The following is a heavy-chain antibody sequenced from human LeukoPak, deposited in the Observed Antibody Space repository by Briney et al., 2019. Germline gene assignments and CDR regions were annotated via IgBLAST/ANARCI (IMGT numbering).Heavy chain of an antibody. CDR3: AKHAGAFYYFGY. CDR2: IYYSGNT. CDR1: GGSISSSSFY. V-gene: IGHV4-39*01. Sequence: SETLSLTCTVSGGSISSSSFYRGWIRQPPGKGLEWIGSIYYSGNTYYNPSLKSRVTISVDTSKNQFSLKLSSVTAADTAVYYCAKHAGAFYYFGYWGQGTLVTVSS. D-gene: IGHD1-26*01. J-gene: IGHJ4*02.